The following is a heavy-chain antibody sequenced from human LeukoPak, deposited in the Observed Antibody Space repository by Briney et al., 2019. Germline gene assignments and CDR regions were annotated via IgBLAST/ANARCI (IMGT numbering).Heavy chain of an antibody. D-gene: IGHD5-12*01. J-gene: IGHJ4*02. V-gene: IGHV4-59*01. Sequence: SETLSLTCTVSGGSISSYYWSWIRQPPGKGLEWIGYVYYSGTTNYNPSLKSRVIISVDTSKNQFSLKLSPVIAADTAVYYCARVSGYDWESFYDYWGQGTLVTVSS. CDR1: GGSISSYY. CDR3: ARVSGYDWESFYDY. CDR2: VYYSGTT.